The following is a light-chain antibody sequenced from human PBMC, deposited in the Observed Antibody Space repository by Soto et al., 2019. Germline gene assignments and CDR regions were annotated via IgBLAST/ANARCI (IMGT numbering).Light chain of an antibody. CDR2: RDN. CDR3: AAWDDTVRSYV. CDR1: ISNIATNY. V-gene: IGLV1-47*01. J-gene: IGLJ1*01. Sequence: QSVLTQPPSVSGTPGRRVTISCSGGISNIATNYVHWFQQLPGTAPKVLSNRDNQRPSGVPDRFSGSKSGTSASLAISGLRSEDEAEYYCAAWDDTVRSYVFGTGTKVTV.